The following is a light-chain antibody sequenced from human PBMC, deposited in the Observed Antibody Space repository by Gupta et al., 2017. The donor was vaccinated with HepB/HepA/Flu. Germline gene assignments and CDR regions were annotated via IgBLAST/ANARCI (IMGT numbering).Light chain of an antibody. Sequence: DIQLSQSPSTLSTSVGERRTITCRASEDIEMYLVWYQQQLGKAPKLLIYQTANLKSGVASRFSGGGGGRNLYLTNSSRQQAEYASYYYHQHKKFSYNPFGGGTKVDI. CDR2: QTA. J-gene: IGKJ4*01. V-gene: IGKV1-5*03. CDR1: EDIEMY. CDR3: HQHKKFSYNP.